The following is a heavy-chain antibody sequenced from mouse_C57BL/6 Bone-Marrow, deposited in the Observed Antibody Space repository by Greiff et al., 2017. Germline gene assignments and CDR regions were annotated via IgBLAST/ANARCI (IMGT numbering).Heavy chain of an antibody. V-gene: IGHV1-19*01. CDR3: ARCLSWDY. Sequence: EVKLVESGPVLVKPGASVKMSCKASGYTFTDYYMNWVKQSHGKSLEWIGVINPYNGGTSYNQKFKGKATLTVDKSSSTAYMELNSLTSEDSAVYYCARCLSWDYWGQGTTLTVSS. CDR1: GYTFTDYY. J-gene: IGHJ2*01. CDR2: INPYNGGT.